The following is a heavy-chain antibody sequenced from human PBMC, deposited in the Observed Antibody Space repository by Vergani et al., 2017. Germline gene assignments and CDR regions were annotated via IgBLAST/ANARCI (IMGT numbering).Heavy chain of an antibody. V-gene: IGHV4-38-2*01. CDR3: ARYDFWSGYYPGRSWFDP. CDR2: IYHSGST. CDR1: GYSISSGYY. D-gene: IGHD3-3*01. J-gene: IGHJ5*02. Sequence: QVQLQESGPGLVKPSETLSLTCAVSGYSISSGYYWGWIRQPPGKGLEWIGSIYHSGSTYYNPSLKSRVTISVDTSKNQFSLKLSSVTAADTAVYYCARYDFWSGYYPGRSWFDPWGQGTLVTVSS.